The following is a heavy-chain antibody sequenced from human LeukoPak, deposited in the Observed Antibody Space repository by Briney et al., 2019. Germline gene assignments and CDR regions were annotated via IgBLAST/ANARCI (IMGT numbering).Heavy chain of an antibody. CDR1: GGSISSYY. V-gene: IGHV4-39*01. J-gene: IGHJ4*02. D-gene: IGHD3-9*01. CDR3: ASKYYDILTAIHPFDY. Sequence: SETLSLTCTVSGGSISSYYWSWIRQPPGKGLEWIGSIYYSGSTYYNPSLKSRVTISVDTSKNQFSLKLSSVTAADTAVYYCASKYYDILTAIHPFDYWGQGTLVTVSS. CDR2: IYYSGST.